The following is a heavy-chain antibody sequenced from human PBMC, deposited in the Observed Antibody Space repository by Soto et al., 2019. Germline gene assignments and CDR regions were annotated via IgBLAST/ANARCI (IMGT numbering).Heavy chain of an antibody. CDR3: GTVRASWYVDY. CDR1: GGSISSYY. CDR2: ISYSWNT. V-gene: IGHV4-59*12. Sequence: SETLSLTCTVSGGSISSYYWSWIRQPPGKGLEWIAYISYSWNTYYNPSLKSRISISADTCKNQFSLELKSVTVADTAVYYCGTVRASWYVDYWGQGTLVTVSS. D-gene: IGHD2-2*01. J-gene: IGHJ4*02.